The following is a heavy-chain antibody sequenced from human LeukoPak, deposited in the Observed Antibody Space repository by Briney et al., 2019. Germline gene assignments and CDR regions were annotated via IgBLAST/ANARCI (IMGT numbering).Heavy chain of an antibody. CDR3: AKDYEPLVGVHRWGDWFDP. J-gene: IGHJ5*02. CDR1: GFTFSTYA. CDR2: IRGTGGST. V-gene: IGHV3-23*01. Sequence: GGSLRLSCAASGFTFSTYAMTWVRQAPGKGLEWVSLIRGTGGSTYYADSVKGRFTISRDNSKNTLYLQMNSLRAEDTAVYYCAKDYEPLVGVHRWGDWFDPWGQGTLVTVSS. D-gene: IGHD1-26*01.